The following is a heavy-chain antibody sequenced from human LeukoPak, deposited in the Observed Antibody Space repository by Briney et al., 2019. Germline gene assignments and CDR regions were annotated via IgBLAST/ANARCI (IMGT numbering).Heavy chain of an antibody. Sequence: GGSLRLSCAASGFTFSSYAMHWVRQAPGKGLEWVAVISYDGSNKYYADSVKGRFTISRDNAKNSLYLQMNSLRAEDTAVYYCARDDLDYDILTGYYVYYFDYWGQGTLVTVSS. CDR3: ARDDLDYDILTGYYVYYFDY. V-gene: IGHV3-30*04. CDR2: ISYDGSNK. D-gene: IGHD3-9*01. J-gene: IGHJ4*02. CDR1: GFTFSSYA.